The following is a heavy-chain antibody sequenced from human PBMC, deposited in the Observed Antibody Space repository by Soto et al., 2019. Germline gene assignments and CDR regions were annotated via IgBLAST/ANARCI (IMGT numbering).Heavy chain of an antibody. Sequence: GGSLRLSCAASGFTFSNYGMHWVRQAPGKGLEWVSFIWYDGGNKYYAESVKGRFTISRDNSKNTLFLQMNSLRAEDTAVYYCARDGDVNTGFGKDYWGQGTLVTVSS. CDR1: GFTFSNYG. J-gene: IGHJ4*02. CDR2: IWYDGGNK. CDR3: ARDGDVNTGFGKDY. V-gene: IGHV3-33*01. D-gene: IGHD3-16*01.